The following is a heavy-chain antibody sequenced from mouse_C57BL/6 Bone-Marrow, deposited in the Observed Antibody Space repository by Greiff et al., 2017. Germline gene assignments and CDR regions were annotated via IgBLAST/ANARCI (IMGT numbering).Heavy chain of an antibody. CDR3: ARAGDYDVDY. Sequence: EVKLVESGGGLVKPGGSLKLSCAASGFTFSSYAMSWVRQTPEKRLEWVATISAGGSYTYYPDNVKGRFTISRDTAKNNLYLQMSHLKSEDTAMYYCARAGDYDVDYWGQGTTLTVSS. D-gene: IGHD2-4*01. CDR2: ISAGGSYT. J-gene: IGHJ2*01. CDR1: GFTFSSYA. V-gene: IGHV5-4*03.